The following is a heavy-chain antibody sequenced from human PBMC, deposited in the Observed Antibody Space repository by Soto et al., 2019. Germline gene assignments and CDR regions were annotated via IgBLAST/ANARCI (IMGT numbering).Heavy chain of an antibody. CDR1: VFTFRTYA. J-gene: IGHJ4*02. D-gene: IGHD6-19*01. Sequence: WWSLRLSCSASVFTFRTYAMGWVRQAPGKGLEWVSVMSNSGDETYYADSVKGRFTISRDNFQNTLYLQLSSLRADDAAVYYCAKDAARTSGWYYFDFWGQGTLVTVSS. CDR3: AKDAARTSGWYYFDF. V-gene: IGHV3-23*01. CDR2: MSNSGDET.